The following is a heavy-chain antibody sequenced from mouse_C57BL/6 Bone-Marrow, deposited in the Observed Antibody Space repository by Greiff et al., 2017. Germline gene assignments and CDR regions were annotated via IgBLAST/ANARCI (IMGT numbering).Heavy chain of an antibody. CDR1: GYTFTSYD. D-gene: IGHD1-1*01. CDR3: ARRTVVAPYYFDY. Sequence: QVQLHQSGPELVKPGASVKLSCKASGYTFTSYDINWVKQRPGQGLEWIGWIYPRDGSTKYNEKFKGKATLTVDTSSSTAYMELHSLTSEDSAVYFCARRTVVAPYYFDYWGQGTTLTVSS. V-gene: IGHV1-85*01. J-gene: IGHJ2*01. CDR2: IYPRDGST.